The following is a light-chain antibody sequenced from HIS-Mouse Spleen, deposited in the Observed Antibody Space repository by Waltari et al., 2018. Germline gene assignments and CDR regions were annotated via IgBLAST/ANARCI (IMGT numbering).Light chain of an antibody. CDR1: SSDVGGYTY. J-gene: IGLJ2*01. CDR3: SSYAGSNIVV. Sequence: QSALTQPPSASGSPGQSVTIPCTGTSSDVGGYTYVSWYQQHPGKAPKLMIYEVSKRPSGVPDRFSGSKSGNTASLTVSGLQAEDEADYYCSSYAGSNIVVFGGGTKLTVL. CDR2: EVS. V-gene: IGLV2-8*01.